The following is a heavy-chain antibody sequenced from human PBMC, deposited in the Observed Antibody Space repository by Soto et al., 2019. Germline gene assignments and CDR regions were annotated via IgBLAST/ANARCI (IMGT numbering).Heavy chain of an antibody. CDR3: ARDYGSGSYHYYMDV. CDR2: ISSSSSYI. CDR1: GFTFSSYS. Sequence: GGSLRLSCAASGFTFSSYSMNWVRQAPGKGLEWVSSISSSSSYIYYADSVKGRFTISRDNAKNSLYLQMNSLRAEDTAVYYCARDYGSGSYHYYMDVWGKGTTVTVSS. J-gene: IGHJ6*03. D-gene: IGHD3-10*01. V-gene: IGHV3-21*01.